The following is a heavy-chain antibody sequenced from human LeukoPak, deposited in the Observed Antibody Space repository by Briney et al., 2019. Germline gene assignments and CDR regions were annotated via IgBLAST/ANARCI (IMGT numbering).Heavy chain of an antibody. D-gene: IGHD3-22*01. J-gene: IGHJ4*02. Sequence: GGSLSLSCAASGFTLCSYAASWVREAPGEGLECVSDISGNGGSTYYTDSMKGRFTISRDNSKNTMYLQMNSLRAEDTAVYYCAKVQDYYDSSGYYPYYFDYWGQGTLVTVSS. CDR2: ISGNGGST. V-gene: IGHV3-23*01. CDR3: AKVQDYYDSSGYYPYYFDY. CDR1: GFTLCSYA.